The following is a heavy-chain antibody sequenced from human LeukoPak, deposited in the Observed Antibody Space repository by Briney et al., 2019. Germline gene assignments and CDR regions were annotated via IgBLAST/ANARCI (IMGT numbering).Heavy chain of an antibody. V-gene: IGHV3-30*02. J-gene: IGHJ2*01. D-gene: IGHD4-17*01. CDR2: IRYDGSNK. Sequence: PGGSLRLSCAASGFTFSSYGMHWVRQAPGKGLEWVAFIRYDGSNKYYADSVKGRFTISRDNSKNTLYLQMNSLRAEDTAVYYCAKPGRRVTTVTTTFYWYFDLWGRGTLVTVSS. CDR1: GFTFSSYG. CDR3: AKPGRRVTTVTTTFYWYFDL.